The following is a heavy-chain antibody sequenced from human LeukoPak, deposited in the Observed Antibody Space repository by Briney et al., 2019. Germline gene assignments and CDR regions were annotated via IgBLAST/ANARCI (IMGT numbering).Heavy chain of an antibody. D-gene: IGHD3-16*02. Sequence: SETLSLTCTVSGYSINSAYYWGWIRQPPGKGLEWIGSFYHSRNTYYNPSLKSRVTISVNTSKNQFSLKLSSVTAADTAVYYCARGSLTDAFDIWGQGTMVTVSS. J-gene: IGHJ3*02. V-gene: IGHV4-38-2*02. CDR1: GYSINSAYY. CDR2: FYHSRNT. CDR3: ARGSLTDAFDI.